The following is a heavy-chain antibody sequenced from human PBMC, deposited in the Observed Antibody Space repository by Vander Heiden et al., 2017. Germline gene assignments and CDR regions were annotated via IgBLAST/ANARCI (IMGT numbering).Heavy chain of an antibody. V-gene: IGHV3-33*01. J-gene: IGHJ4*02. D-gene: IGHD3-22*01. CDR1: GVTFSSYG. Sequence: QVQLVESGGGVVQPGRSLRLSCAASGVTFSSYGMHWVGQGPGKGLEWVAVIWYDGSNKYYADSVKGRFTISRDNSKNTLYLQMNSLRAEDTAVYYCARGITNYYYDSSGYDYWGQGTLVTVSS. CDR3: ARGITNYYYDSSGYDY. CDR2: IWYDGSNK.